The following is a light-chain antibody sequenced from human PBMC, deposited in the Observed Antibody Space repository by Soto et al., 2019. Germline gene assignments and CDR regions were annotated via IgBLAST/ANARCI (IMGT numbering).Light chain of an antibody. J-gene: IGLJ3*02. CDR3: SAYTSSTTWV. CDR1: SSDVGGYNY. CDR2: DVS. Sequence: QSVLTQPASVSGSPGQSIAISCTGSSSDVGGYNYVSWYQHHPGKGPKLMIYDVSTRPSGVSDRFSGSKSGNTASLTISGLQYDDEADYYGSAYTSSTTWVFGGGTKLTVL. V-gene: IGLV2-14*01.